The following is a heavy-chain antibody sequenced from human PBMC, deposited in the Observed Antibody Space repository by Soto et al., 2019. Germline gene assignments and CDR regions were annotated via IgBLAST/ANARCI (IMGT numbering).Heavy chain of an antibody. CDR1: GFTLSAYW. V-gene: IGHV3-7*05. J-gene: IGHJ3*02. Sequence: EVQLEESGGDLVQPGGSLRLCCAASGFTLSAYWMTWFREAPGKGLEWVAKIKRDGSKKSYLDSVRGRCTISRINLGNSLYLQMDSLRADATALSYCARDVSTGSSSLYLDAFDIWGQGTMVTVSS. CDR2: IKRDGSKK. D-gene: IGHD6-13*01. CDR3: ARDVSTGSSSLYLDAFDI.